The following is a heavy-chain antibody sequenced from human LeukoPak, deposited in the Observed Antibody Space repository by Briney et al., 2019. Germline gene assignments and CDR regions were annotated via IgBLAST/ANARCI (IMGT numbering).Heavy chain of an antibody. CDR1: GGSTSSGGYY. V-gene: IGHV4-31*03. CDR3: AAAAAGQNWFDP. J-gene: IGHJ5*02. D-gene: IGHD6-13*01. CDR2: IYYSGST. Sequence: SQTLSLTCTVSGGSTSSGGYYWSWIRQHPGKGLEWIGYIYYSGSTYYNPSLKSRLTISGDTPKNQFSLRLSSVTAADTAVYYCAAAAAGQNWFDPWGQGTLVTVSS.